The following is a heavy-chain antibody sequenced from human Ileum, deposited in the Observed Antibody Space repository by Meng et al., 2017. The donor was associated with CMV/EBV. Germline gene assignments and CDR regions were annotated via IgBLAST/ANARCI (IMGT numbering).Heavy chain of an antibody. CDR3: ARSSGHWSLDY. D-gene: IGHD3-10*01. V-gene: IGHV4-4*01. CDR2: ISHSGST. CDR1: GGYISRNDW. J-gene: IGHJ4*02. Sequence: CACAGGYISRNDWWSWVRQPPGKGLEWIGEISHSGSTKYKAYLKSRVTISLDKTKNDFSLKVTSVTAADTGVYFCARSSGHWSLDYWGQGTLVTVSS.